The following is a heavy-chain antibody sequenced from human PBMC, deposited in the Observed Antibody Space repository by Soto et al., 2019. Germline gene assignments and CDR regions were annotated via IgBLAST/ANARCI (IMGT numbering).Heavy chain of an antibody. Sequence: QVQLQESGPGLVKPSETLSLTCAVSGDSISSYYCMWIRQPPGKGLESIGYLYYGRSANYNPSLQRRVTLSVDTSTNQCSLTLSSMTAADTAVYSCALRSMAVVPEYWGQGTLVTVSS. CDR2: LYYGRSA. D-gene: IGHD3-22*01. J-gene: IGHJ4*02. V-gene: IGHV4-59*01. CDR1: GDSISSYY. CDR3: ALRSMAVVPEY.